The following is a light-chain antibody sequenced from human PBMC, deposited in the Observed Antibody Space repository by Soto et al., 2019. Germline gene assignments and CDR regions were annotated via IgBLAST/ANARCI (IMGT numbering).Light chain of an antibody. Sequence: QSALTQPASMSGSPGQSITIYCTGTTSDIGGYNYVSWYQQHPGKAPKVMIYDVRNRPSGVSNRFSGSKSGNTASLTISGLQAEDEADYYCSSYTSSTTLVFGTGTKVTVL. CDR3: SSYTSSTTLV. V-gene: IGLV2-14*03. CDR2: DVR. J-gene: IGLJ1*01. CDR1: TSDIGGYNY.